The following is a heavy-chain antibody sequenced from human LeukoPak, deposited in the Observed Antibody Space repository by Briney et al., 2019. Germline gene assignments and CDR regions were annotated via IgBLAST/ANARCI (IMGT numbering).Heavy chain of an antibody. D-gene: IGHD6-19*01. CDR1: GVTFSKYW. CDR2: INTDLTVT. J-gene: IGHJ4*02. Sequence: GGSLRLSCAASGVTFSKYWMLWVRQAPGKGLESVSRINTDLTVTDYADSVKGRFTVSRDNADNTMFLQMNSVRDEDTAVYYCETKQWLAPPPDSWGQGTPVPVSS. CDR3: ETKQWLAPPPDS. V-gene: IGHV3-74*01.